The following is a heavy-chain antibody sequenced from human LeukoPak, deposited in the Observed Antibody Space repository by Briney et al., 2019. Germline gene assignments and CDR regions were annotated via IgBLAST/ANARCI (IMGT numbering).Heavy chain of an antibody. Sequence: ASVKVSCKASGYTFTSYYMHWVRQAPGQGLEWMGWINPNSGDTKYAQKFQSRVTMTRDTSISTAYMELSRLRSDDTAVYYCATQRGSYLWGTDFDYWGQGTLVTVSS. CDR1: GYTFTSYY. CDR2: INPNSGDT. V-gene: IGHV1-2*02. CDR3: ATQRGSYLWGTDFDY. J-gene: IGHJ4*02. D-gene: IGHD3-16*01.